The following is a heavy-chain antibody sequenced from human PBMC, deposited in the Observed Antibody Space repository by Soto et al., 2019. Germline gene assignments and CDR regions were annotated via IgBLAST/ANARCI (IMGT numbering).Heavy chain of an antibody. J-gene: IGHJ5*02. V-gene: IGHV4-31*03. D-gene: IGHD2-21*01. CDR2: IYVTGAV. Sequence: SETLSLTCIVSGAALNSGNYYWSWIRQVPGKGLEWIGHIYVTGAVDYNPSLRDRITISQDTSERQFSLNLRLVTAADTAVYYCARLRIATNNYKWFDPWGQGTLVTVYS. CDR3: ARLRIATNNYKWFDP. CDR1: GAALNSGNYY.